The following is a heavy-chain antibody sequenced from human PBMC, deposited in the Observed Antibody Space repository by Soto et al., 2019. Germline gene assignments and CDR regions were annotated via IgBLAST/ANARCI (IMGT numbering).Heavy chain of an antibody. CDR2: IYYSGST. Sequence: SSETLSLTCTVSGGSISSYYWSWIRQPPGKGLEWIGYIYYSGSTNYNPSLKSRVTISVDTSKNQFSLKLSSVTAADTAVYYCARDTRGMYSSSRTHYYYYYMDVWGKGTTVTVSS. CDR1: GGSISSYY. CDR3: ARDTRGMYSSSRTHYYYYYMDV. D-gene: IGHD6-6*01. J-gene: IGHJ6*03. V-gene: IGHV4-59*01.